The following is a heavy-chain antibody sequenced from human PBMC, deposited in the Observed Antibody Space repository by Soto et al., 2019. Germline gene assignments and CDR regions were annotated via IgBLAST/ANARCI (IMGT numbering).Heavy chain of an antibody. J-gene: IGHJ4*02. D-gene: IGHD1-26*01. V-gene: IGHV3-23*01. CDR3: AKALVGEVGATDY. Sequence: SGGSLRLSCTASGFTFSNYAMSWVRQALGKGLEWVSAITRTDSTYYADSVKGRFTISRDNSRNTLYLQMNSLGAEDAALYYCAKALVGEVGATDYWGQGTLVTVSS. CDR2: ITRTDST. CDR1: GFTFSNYA.